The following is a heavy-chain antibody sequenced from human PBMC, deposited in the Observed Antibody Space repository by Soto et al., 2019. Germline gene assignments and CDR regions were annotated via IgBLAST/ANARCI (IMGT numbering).Heavy chain of an antibody. CDR2: TQYRSKWDN. CDR3: ARDMHAGFTRYFDP. CDR1: GDSVSSNSAA. Sequence: PSPTLSLTCAFSGDSVSSNSAAWNWVRQSPSRVLEWLGRTQYRSKWDNDYATSVNSLIIINADTSKNQFSLQLNSVPAADTAVYYCARDMHAGFTRYFDPWGQGTLVTVSS. D-gene: IGHD1-26*01. J-gene: IGHJ5*02. V-gene: IGHV6-1*01.